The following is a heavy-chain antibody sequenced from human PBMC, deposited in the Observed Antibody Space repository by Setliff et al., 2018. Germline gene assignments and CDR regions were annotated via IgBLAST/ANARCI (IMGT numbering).Heavy chain of an antibody. D-gene: IGHD3-16*01. CDR2: IYHNGNT. Sequence: SETLSLTCTVSGGSISPYFWSWIRQSPGKGLEWIGYIYHNGNTNFNPSLKTRVTMSVDTSKNQFALNLRSVTAADSAVYYCARDRTAYTYGLDVWGQGTTVTVSS. J-gene: IGHJ6*02. CDR3: ARDRTAYTYGLDV. V-gene: IGHV4-59*01. CDR1: GGSISPYF.